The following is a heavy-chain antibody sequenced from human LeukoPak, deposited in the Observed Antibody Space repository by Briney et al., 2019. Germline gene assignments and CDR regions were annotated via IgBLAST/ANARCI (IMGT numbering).Heavy chain of an antibody. Sequence: GGSLRLSCAASGFTFSSYEMNWVRQAPGKGLEGVSYISTTGRSIYYADSVKGRFTISRDNVKNLLYLQMNSLRAEDTAVYYCARVQRGIAVALDYWGQGTLATVSS. J-gene: IGHJ4*02. V-gene: IGHV3-48*03. CDR2: ISTTGRSI. CDR3: ARVQRGIAVALDY. D-gene: IGHD6-19*01. CDR1: GFTFSSYE.